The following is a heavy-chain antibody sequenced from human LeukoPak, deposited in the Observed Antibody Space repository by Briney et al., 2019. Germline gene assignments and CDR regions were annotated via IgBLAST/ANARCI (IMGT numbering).Heavy chain of an antibody. CDR2: ISGSGGTT. CDR1: GFTFSSYA. Sequence: GGSLRLSCAASGFTFSSYAMSWVRQAPGKGQEWVSAISGSGGTTYYANSVKGRFTFSRDNSKNTLYLQMNSLRAEDTAIYYCARMIRDYGDSNWFDPWGQGTLVTVSS. V-gene: IGHV3-23*01. D-gene: IGHD4-17*01. J-gene: IGHJ5*02. CDR3: ARMIRDYGDSNWFDP.